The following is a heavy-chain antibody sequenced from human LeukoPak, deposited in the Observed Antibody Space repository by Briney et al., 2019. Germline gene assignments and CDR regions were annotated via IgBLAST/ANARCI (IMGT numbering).Heavy chain of an antibody. J-gene: IGHJ6*02. CDR2: INHSGST. Sequence: SETLSLTCAVYGGSFSGYYWSWIRQPPGKGLEWIGEINHSGSTNYNPSLKSRVTISVDTSKNQFSLKLSSVTAADTAVYYCARFVGWHYYGMDVWGQGTTVTVSS. V-gene: IGHV4-34*01. D-gene: IGHD1-26*01. CDR1: GGSFSGYY. CDR3: ARFVGWHYYGMDV.